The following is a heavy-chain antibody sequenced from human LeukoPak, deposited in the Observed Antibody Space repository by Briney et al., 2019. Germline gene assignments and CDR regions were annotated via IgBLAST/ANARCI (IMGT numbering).Heavy chain of an antibody. CDR1: GFTFGNVW. V-gene: IGHV3-15*01. CDR3: TTDQRITVFGVVVNDRGAFDI. J-gene: IGHJ3*02. CDR2: VKSMTDGGTT. Sequence: GGSLRLSCASSGFTFGNVWMNWVRQAPGKGLEWVGPVKSMTDGGTTDYAAPVKGRFTISRDDSKNTLYLQMNSLKTEDTAMYYCTTDQRITVFGVVVNDRGAFDIWGQGTVVTVSS. D-gene: IGHD3-3*01.